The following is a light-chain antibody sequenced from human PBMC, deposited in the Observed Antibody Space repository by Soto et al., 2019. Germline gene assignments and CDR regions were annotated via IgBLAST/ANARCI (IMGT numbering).Light chain of an antibody. CDR2: MAS. J-gene: IGKJ2*01. V-gene: IGKV1-5*03. CDR3: QQYNTYPYT. CDR1: QSIGSW. Sequence: DIQMTQSPSTLSESVGARVTITCRASQSIGSWLAWYQQKPGRAPNLLIYMASSLESGVPSRFSGSGSGTEFTLTISSLQPDDFATYYCQQYNTYPYTFGQGTKLEIK.